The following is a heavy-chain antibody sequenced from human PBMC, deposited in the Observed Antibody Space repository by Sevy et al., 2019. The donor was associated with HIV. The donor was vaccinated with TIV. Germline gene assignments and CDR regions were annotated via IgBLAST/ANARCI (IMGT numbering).Heavy chain of an antibody. D-gene: IGHD2-8*02. CDR2: IYYSGST. V-gene: IGHV4-61*01. Sequence: SETLSLTCTVSGGSVSSGSYYWSWIRQPPGKGLEWIGYIYYSGSTNYNPSLKSRVTISVDTSKNQFSLKLSSVTAADTAVYYCARGKLYWWDYYYGMDVWGQGTTVTVSS. J-gene: IGHJ6*02. CDR1: GGSVSSGSYY. CDR3: ARGKLYWWDYYYGMDV.